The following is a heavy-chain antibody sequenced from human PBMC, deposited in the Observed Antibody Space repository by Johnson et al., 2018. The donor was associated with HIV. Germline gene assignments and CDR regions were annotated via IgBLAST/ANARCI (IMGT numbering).Heavy chain of an antibody. J-gene: IGHJ3*02. D-gene: IGHD4-17*01. CDR3: ARPGGDYSAFDI. CDR2: ISSSGSNI. V-gene: IGHV3-11*04. Sequence: QMMLVESGGGLVKPGGSLRLSCAPSGFTFSDYYMSWMRQAPGQGLEWVSYISSSGSNIYKADSVKGRFTISRDNSKNTLYLQMNSLRAEDTAVYYCARPGGDYSAFDIWGQGTMVTVSS. CDR1: GFTFSDYY.